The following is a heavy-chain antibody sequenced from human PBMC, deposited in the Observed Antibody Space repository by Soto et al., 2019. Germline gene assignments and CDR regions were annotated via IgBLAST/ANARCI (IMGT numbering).Heavy chain of an antibody. J-gene: IGHJ4*02. CDR3: ARGFIRYSGYDFGLSAPAY. CDR2: ISSSSSYT. Sequence: PVGPLRLSCAAPGFTFSDYYMSWIRQAPGKGLEWVSYISSSSSYTNYADSVKGRFTISRDNAKNSLYLQMNSLRAEDTAVYYCARGFIRYSGYDFGLSAPAYWGQGTLVTVSS. V-gene: IGHV3-11*06. D-gene: IGHD5-12*01. CDR1: GFTFSDYY.